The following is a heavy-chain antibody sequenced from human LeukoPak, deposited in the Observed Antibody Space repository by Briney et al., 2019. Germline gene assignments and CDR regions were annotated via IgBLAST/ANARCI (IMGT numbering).Heavy chain of an antibody. Sequence: GGSLRLSCAASGFTFSSYGMHWVRQAPGMGLEWVAVIWYDGSNKYYADSVKGRFTISRDNSKNTLYLQMNSLGAEDTAVYYCARDAGDFWSGYYPGGLDYWGQGTLVTVSS. CDR2: IWYDGSNK. D-gene: IGHD3-3*01. J-gene: IGHJ4*02. CDR3: ARDAGDFWSGYYPGGLDY. V-gene: IGHV3-33*08. CDR1: GFTFSSYG.